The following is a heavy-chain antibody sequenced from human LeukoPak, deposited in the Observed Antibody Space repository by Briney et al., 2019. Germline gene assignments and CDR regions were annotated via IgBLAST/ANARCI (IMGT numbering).Heavy chain of an antibody. Sequence: GGSLRLSCAASGFTFSTYNMNWVRQAPGKGLEWVSFISSSGDTILYTDSVRGRFTISRDNARNSLYLQMNSLRAEDTAVYYCARGGDYWGRGTLVTVSS. CDR3: ARGGDY. J-gene: IGHJ4*02. D-gene: IGHD6-25*01. CDR1: GFTFSTYN. V-gene: IGHV3-48*04. CDR2: ISSSGDTI.